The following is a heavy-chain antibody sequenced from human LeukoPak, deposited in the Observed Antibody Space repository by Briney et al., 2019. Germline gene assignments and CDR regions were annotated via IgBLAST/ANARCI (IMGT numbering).Heavy chain of an antibody. CDR1: GFIFSNSA. CDR2: ISYDGSNR. Sequence: GGSLRLSCAASGFIFSNSAMHWVRQAPGKGLEWVAVISYDGSNRYYADSVKGRFTISRDNSKNTLYLQMNSLRAEDTAVYYCAKDIEEWLVKGGGCFDYWGQGTLVTVSS. CDR3: AKDIEEWLVKGGGCFDY. D-gene: IGHD6-19*01. V-gene: IGHV3-30*18. J-gene: IGHJ4*02.